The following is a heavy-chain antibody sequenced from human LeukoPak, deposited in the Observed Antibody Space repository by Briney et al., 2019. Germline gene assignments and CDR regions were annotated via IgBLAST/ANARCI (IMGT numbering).Heavy chain of an antibody. V-gene: IGHV3-23*01. J-gene: IGHJ4*02. D-gene: IGHD4-23*01. CDR1: GFTFGDYA. CDR3: AKDFGYGGNSPYSDY. CDR2: ISGSGGGT. Sequence: GGSLRLSCTASGFTFGDYAMSWVRQAPGRGLGWVSGISGSGGGTYYADSVKGRFTISRDNSKNTLYLQMNSLRAEDTAVYYCAKDFGYGGNSPYSDYWGQGTLVTVSS.